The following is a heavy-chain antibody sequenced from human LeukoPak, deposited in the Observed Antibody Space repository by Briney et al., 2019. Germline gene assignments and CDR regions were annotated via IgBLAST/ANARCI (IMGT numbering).Heavy chain of an antibody. Sequence: PGGSLRLSCAASGFSLDDYAMHWVRQAPGKGLEWVAGISWNSGSIDYADSVKGRFTISRDNSKNTLYLQMNSLRAEDTAVYYCAKDAHPPRDGYNPYYFDYWGQGTLVTVSS. D-gene: IGHD5-24*01. CDR2: ISWNSGSI. J-gene: IGHJ4*02. V-gene: IGHV3-9*01. CDR1: GFSLDDYA. CDR3: AKDAHPPRDGYNPYYFDY.